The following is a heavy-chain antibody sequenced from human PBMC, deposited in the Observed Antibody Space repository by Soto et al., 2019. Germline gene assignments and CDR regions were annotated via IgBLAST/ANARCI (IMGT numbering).Heavy chain of an antibody. V-gene: IGHV3-48*01. Sequence: GGSLRLSCVASGFTFSSYSMNWVRQAPGRGLEWLSYISSGGGTIYYADSVKGRFTISRDNARNSLSLEVNSLRAEDTAVYYCARLYCTGGACPSDYWGQGTLVTVSS. CDR2: ISSGGGTI. CDR3: ARLYCTGGACPSDY. J-gene: IGHJ4*02. D-gene: IGHD2-8*02. CDR1: GFTFSSYS.